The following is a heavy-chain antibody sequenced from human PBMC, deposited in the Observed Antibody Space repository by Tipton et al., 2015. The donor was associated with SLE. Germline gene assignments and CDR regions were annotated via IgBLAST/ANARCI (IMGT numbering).Heavy chain of an antibody. Sequence: TLSLTCSVSGYSIRSGYSWSWIRQPPGKGLEWIGYIYHTGSTHYNPSLKSRVTMSVDTSNNEFSLRLTSVTAADTAVYFCARTDGDYFDHWGQGTLVAVPS. D-gene: IGHD4-17*01. CDR2: IYHTGST. CDR1: GYSIRSGYS. V-gene: IGHV4-38-2*02. CDR3: ARTDGDYFDH. J-gene: IGHJ4*02.